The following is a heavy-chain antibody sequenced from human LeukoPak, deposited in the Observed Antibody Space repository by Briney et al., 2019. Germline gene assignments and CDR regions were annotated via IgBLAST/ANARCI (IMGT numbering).Heavy chain of an antibody. J-gene: IGHJ4*02. Sequence: PGRSLRLSCAASGFTFDDYAMHWVRQAPGKGLEWVSGISWNSGSIGYADSVKGRFTISRDNAKNSLYLQMNSLRAEDTALYYCAKDIGGSGIVATVDYWGQGTLVTVSS. D-gene: IGHD5-12*01. CDR2: ISWNSGSI. V-gene: IGHV3-9*01. CDR3: AKDIGGSGIVATVDY. CDR1: GFTFDDYA.